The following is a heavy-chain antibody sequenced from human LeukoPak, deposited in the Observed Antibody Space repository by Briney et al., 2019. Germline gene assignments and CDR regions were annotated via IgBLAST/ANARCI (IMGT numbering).Heavy chain of an antibody. Sequence: RGSLRLSCVASGFISSAYYMSWICHAPGKGVGRLSYLSSGGSDTYNADSVKGRFTISRDNAKNTLYLQMNSLRVEGTAVYYCARGRSGGYTGDAFDIWGQGTVVTVSS. CDR2: LSSGGSDT. CDR3: ARGRSGGYTGDAFDI. V-gene: IGHV3-11*01. D-gene: IGHD3-22*01. J-gene: IGHJ3*02. CDR1: GFISSAYY.